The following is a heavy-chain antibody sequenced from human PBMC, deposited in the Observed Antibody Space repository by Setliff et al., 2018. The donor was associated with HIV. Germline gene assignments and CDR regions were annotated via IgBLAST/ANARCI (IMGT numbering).Heavy chain of an antibody. J-gene: IGHJ4*02. CDR3: ARDQPQDYDSLTGYYTGRYFDY. CDR2: IHHSGNT. V-gene: IGHV4-38-2*02. D-gene: IGHD3-9*01. CDR1: GYSISSGYY. Sequence: SETLSLTCPVSGYSISSGYYWGWIRQPPGRGLEWIGAIHHSGNTYYNPSLKSRVTILVDTSKNQFSLKLSSVTAADTAVYYCARDQPQDYDSLTGYYTGRYFDYWGRGTLVTVSS.